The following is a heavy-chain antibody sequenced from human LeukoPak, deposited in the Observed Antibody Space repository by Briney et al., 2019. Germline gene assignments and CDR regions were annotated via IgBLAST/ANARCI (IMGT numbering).Heavy chain of an antibody. CDR1: GYTFTRYD. D-gene: IGHD2-15*01. CDR2: MNPNSGNT. V-gene: IGHV1-8*01. Sequence: ASVKVSCKASGYTFTRYDINWVRQATGQGLEWMGWMNPNSGNTGYAQKFQGRVTMTRNTSISTAYMELSSLRSEDTAVYYCAGSGGRDYYYYGMDVWGQGTTVTVSS. J-gene: IGHJ6*02. CDR3: AGSGGRDYYYYGMDV.